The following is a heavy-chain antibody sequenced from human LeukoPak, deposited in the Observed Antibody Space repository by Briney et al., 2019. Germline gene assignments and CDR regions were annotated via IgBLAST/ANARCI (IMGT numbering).Heavy chain of an antibody. CDR1: GFTFSSYS. J-gene: IGHJ4*02. D-gene: IGHD3-3*01. Sequence: GGSLRPSCAASGFTFSSYSMNWVRQAPGKGLEWVSSISSSSSYIYYADSVKGRFTISRDNAKNSLYLQMNSLRAEDTAVYYCARVLDYDFWSGPFDYWGQGTLVTVSS. CDR3: ARVLDYDFWSGPFDY. V-gene: IGHV3-21*01. CDR2: ISSSSSYI.